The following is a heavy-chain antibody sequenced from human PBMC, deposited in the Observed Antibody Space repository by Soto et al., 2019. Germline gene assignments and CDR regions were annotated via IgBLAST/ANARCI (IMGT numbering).Heavy chain of an antibody. D-gene: IGHD6-19*01. CDR3: ARGGYSSGGN. Sequence: PEVCRRLSGAAAGFTFSSYAMHWVRQAPGKGLEWVAVISYDGSNKYYADSVKGRFTISRDNSKNTLYLQMNSLRAEDTAVYYCARGGYSSGGNWGKGTMVTVSS. V-gene: IGHV3-30-3*01. CDR1: GFTFSSYA. J-gene: IGHJ3*01. CDR2: ISYDGSNK.